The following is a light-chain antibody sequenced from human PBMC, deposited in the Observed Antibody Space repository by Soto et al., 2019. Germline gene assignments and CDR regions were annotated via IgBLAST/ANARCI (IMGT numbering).Light chain of an antibody. CDR2: GVT. CDR3: SSYAGSNNYV. CDR1: SSDVGGYNY. V-gene: IGLV2-8*01. Sequence: QSVLTQPPSASGSPGQSVTISCTGTSSDVGGYNYVSWYHQHPGKAPKLMIYGVTKRPSGVPDRFSGSKSGNTASLTVSGLQAEDEADYYCSSYAGSNNYVFGTGTKVTVL. J-gene: IGLJ1*01.